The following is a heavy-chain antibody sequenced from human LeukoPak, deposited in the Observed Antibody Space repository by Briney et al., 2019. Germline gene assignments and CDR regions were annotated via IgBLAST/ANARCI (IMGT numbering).Heavy chain of an antibody. CDR3: ARDNFHYYDSSAPRAFDI. CDR1: GYTFTSYG. V-gene: IGHV1-18*01. Sequence: ASVKVSCKASGYTFTSYGISWVRQAPGQGLEWMGWISAYNGNTNYAQKLQGRVTMITDTSTSTAYMELRSLRSDDTAVYYCARDNFHYYDSSAPRAFDIWGQGTMVTVSS. J-gene: IGHJ3*02. CDR2: ISAYNGNT. D-gene: IGHD3-22*01.